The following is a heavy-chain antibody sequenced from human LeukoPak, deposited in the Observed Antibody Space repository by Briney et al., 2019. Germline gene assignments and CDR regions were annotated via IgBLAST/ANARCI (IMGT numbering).Heavy chain of an antibody. D-gene: IGHD3-16*02. V-gene: IGHV3-48*01. CDR1: GLTFSSYS. Sequence: GGSLRLSCAASGLTFSSYSMNWVRQAPGKGLEWVSYISSSSTIYYADSVKGRFTISRDNAKNSLYLQMNSLRAEDTAVYYCASPPGPYYVWGSYRYYYMDVWGKGTTVTVSS. CDR2: ISSSSTI. J-gene: IGHJ6*03. CDR3: ASPPGPYYVWGSYRYYYMDV.